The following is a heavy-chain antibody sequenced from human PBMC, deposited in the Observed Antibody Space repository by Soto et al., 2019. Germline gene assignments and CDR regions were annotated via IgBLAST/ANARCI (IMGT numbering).Heavy chain of an antibody. Sequence: GGSLRLSCAASGFTFSSYWMHWVRQAPGKGLVWVSRINSDGSSTSYADSVKGRFTISRDNAKNTLYLQMNSLRAEDTAVYYCARPRDYFGWFDPWGQGTLVTVSS. CDR2: INSDGSST. D-gene: IGHD4-17*01. J-gene: IGHJ5*02. CDR3: ARPRDYFGWFDP. V-gene: IGHV3-74*01. CDR1: GFTFSSYW.